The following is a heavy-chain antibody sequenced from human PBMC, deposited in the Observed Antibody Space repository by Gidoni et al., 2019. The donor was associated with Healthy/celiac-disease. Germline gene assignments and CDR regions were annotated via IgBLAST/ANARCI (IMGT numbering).Heavy chain of an antibody. CDR3: AKDGIFGVVIMSYGMDV. Sequence: EVQLLESGGGLVQPGGSLRLSFSASGFTFSRYAMSWVRQAPGKGLEWVSAISGSGGSTYYADSVKGRFTISRDNSKNTLYLQMNSLRAEDTAVYYCAKDGIFGVVIMSYGMDVWGQGTTVTVSS. CDR2: ISGSGGST. CDR1: GFTFSRYA. V-gene: IGHV3-23*01. J-gene: IGHJ6*02. D-gene: IGHD3-3*01.